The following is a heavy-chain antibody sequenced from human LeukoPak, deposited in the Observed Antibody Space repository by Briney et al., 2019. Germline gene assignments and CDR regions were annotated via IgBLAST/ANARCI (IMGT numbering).Heavy chain of an antibody. V-gene: IGHV1-69*01. CDR2: IIPIFGTA. J-gene: IGHJ5*02. Sequence: GSSVKVSCKASGGTLSSYTISGVRQAPGQGLEWMGGIIPIFGTASYAQKFQGRVTITADESTSTAYMELSSLRSEDTAVYYCARASFTIFGVVIDIHWFDPWGQGTLVTVSS. D-gene: IGHD3-3*01. CDR3: ARASFTIFGVVIDIHWFDP. CDR1: GGTLSSYT.